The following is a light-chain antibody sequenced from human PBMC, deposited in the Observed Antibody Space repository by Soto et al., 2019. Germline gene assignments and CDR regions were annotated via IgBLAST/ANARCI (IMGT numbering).Light chain of an antibody. V-gene: IGLV1-40*01. CDR2: NNL. J-gene: IGLJ1*01. Sequence: QSVLTQPPSVSGCPGQRGTISWAWSSSKFGAEYEVHWDNRLPGAAPTLVCFNNLNRPSGVPERFSGSKSGTSASLVISGLQAEDLADYYCQSFDSSLRAYVFGSGTKVTVL. CDR3: QSFDSSLRAYV. CDR1: SSKFGAEYE.